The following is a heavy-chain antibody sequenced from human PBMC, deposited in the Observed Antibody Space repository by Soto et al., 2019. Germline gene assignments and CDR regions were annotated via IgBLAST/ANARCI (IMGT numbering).Heavy chain of an antibody. J-gene: IGHJ4*02. CDR3: TTARRSGDPLYIDY. CDR1: GFTFSNAW. CDR2: IKSKTDGGTT. D-gene: IGHD4-17*01. V-gene: IGHV3-15*01. Sequence: GGSLRLSCAASGFTFSNAWMSWVRQAPGKGLEWVGRIKSKTDGGTTDYATPVKGRFTISRDDSKNTLYLQMNSLKTEDTAVYYCTTARRSGDPLYIDYWGQGTLVTVSS.